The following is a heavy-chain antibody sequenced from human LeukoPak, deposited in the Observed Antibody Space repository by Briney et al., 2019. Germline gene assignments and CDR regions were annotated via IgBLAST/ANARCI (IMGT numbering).Heavy chain of an antibody. CDR3: ARDRGAWYFDL. V-gene: IGHV4-30-2*01. Sequence: SQTLSLTCAVSGGSISSGGYSWSWLRQPPGKGLEWIGYIYHSGSTYYNPSLKSRVTISVDRSKNQFSLKLSSVTAADTAVYYCARDRGAWYFDLWGRGTLVTVSS. CDR2: IYHSGST. J-gene: IGHJ2*01. CDR1: GGSISSGGYS.